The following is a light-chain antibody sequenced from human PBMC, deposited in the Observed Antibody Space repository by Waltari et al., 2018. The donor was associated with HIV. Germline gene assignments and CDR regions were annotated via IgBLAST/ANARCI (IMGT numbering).Light chain of an antibody. V-gene: IGLV2-11*01. J-gene: IGLJ2*01. CDR1: SRDFGSFNY. Sequence: QSALTQPRSVSEAPGQSVTIPCPGTSRDFGSFNYVSWYQQHPGRAPKFIIYNVSERPSGVPDRFSGSKSGNTASLTISGLQAEDEADYYCSSYAGTSNFVLFGGGTKLTVL. CDR3: SSYAGTSNFVL. CDR2: NVS.